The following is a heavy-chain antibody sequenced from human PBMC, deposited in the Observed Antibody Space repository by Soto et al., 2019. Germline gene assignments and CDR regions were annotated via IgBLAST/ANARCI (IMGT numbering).Heavy chain of an antibody. D-gene: IGHD3-10*01. CDR1: GDRVSSNSAA. V-gene: IGHV6-1*01. Sequence: SQTLSLPCAISGDRVSSNSAAWNCIIHSPSRFLEWLGRTYYRSNWSNDDAVSVKSRITINPDTSKNQFSLQLYSVTPEDTAVYYCAGVSWFRGMDVWGQGTPVTVSS. CDR3: AGVSWFRGMDV. CDR2: TYYRSNWSN. J-gene: IGHJ6*02.